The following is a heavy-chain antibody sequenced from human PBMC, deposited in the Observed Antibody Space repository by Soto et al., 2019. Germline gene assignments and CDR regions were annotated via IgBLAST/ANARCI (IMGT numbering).Heavy chain of an antibody. CDR2: IRSKANNDAT. D-gene: IGHD2-8*01. CDR1: VFTFSDSA. CDR3: TSSEDCTKGVCDY. V-gene: IGHV3-73*01. Sequence: QSWWSLRLSCSASVFTFSDSAVHWFRQASGKGLEWVGRIRSKANNDATAYDESVKGRFTISRDDSKNTAYLQMNSLKIEDTAVYYCTSSEDCTKGVCDYWGQGTMVTVSS. J-gene: IGHJ4*02.